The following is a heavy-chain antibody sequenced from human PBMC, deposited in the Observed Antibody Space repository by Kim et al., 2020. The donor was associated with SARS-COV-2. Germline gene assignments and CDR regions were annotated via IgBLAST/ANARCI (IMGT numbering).Heavy chain of an antibody. CDR1: GFTFSSYA. CDR3: AKRRGPKGPSYSYGLFDY. CDR2: ISGSGGST. Sequence: GGSLRLSCAASGFTFSSYAMSWVRQAPGKGLEWVSAISGSGGSTYYADSVKGRFTISRDNSKNTLYLQMNSLRAEDTAVYYCAKRRGPKGPSYSYGLFDYWGQGTLVTVSS. V-gene: IGHV3-23*01. J-gene: IGHJ4*02. D-gene: IGHD5-18*01.